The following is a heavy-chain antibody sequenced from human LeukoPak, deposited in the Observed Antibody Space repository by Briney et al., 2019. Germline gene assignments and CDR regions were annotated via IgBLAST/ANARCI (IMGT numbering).Heavy chain of an antibody. Sequence: GRSLRLSCAASGFTFDDYAMHWVRQAPGKGLEWVSGISWNSGSIGYADSVKGRFTISRDNAKNSLYLQMNSLRAEDTAVYYCAKDCVDFGYSYGYGDAFDIWGQGTMVTVSS. J-gene: IGHJ3*02. D-gene: IGHD5-18*01. V-gene: IGHV3-9*01. CDR3: AKDCVDFGYSYGYGDAFDI. CDR1: GFTFDDYA. CDR2: ISWNSGSI.